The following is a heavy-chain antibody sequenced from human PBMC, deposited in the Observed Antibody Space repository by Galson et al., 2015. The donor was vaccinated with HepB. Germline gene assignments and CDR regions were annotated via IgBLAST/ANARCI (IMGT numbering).Heavy chain of an antibody. CDR1: GFTFSSYS. J-gene: IGHJ4*02. CDR2: ISSSSSYI. Sequence: SLRLSYAASGFTFSSYSMNWVRQAPGKGLEWVSSISSSSSYIYYADSVKGRFTISRDNAKNSLYLQMNSLRAEDTAVYYCARDETATIGLPGYWGQGTLVTVSS. V-gene: IGHV3-21*01. D-gene: IGHD5-12*01. CDR3: ARDETATIGLPGY.